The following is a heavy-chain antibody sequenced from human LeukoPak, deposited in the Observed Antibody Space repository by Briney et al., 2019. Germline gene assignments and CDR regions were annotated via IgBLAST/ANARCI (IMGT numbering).Heavy chain of an antibody. Sequence: PGGSLRLSCVVSGLTFRSYSMSWVRQAPGKGLEWVSAISGSGGSTYYADSVKGRFTISRDNSKNTLYLQMNSLRAEDTAVYYCAKAPTGIGGYWGQGTLVTVSS. CDR2: ISGSGGST. CDR3: AKAPTGIGGY. V-gene: IGHV3-23*01. J-gene: IGHJ4*02. CDR1: GLTFRSYS. D-gene: IGHD1-1*01.